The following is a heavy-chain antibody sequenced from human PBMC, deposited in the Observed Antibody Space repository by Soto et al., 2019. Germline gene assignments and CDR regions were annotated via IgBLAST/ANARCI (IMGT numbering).Heavy chain of an antibody. CDR3: ASRHSSPYFDY. Sequence: PSETLSLTCAVSSGSIDNVYWWSWVRQSPGKGLEWIGETSHDGVTNYNPSLEGRVTISIDKSKNQFSLKLNSVTAADTAVYYCASRHSSPYFDYWGQGTLVTVSS. V-gene: IGHV4-4*02. CDR2: TSHDGVT. J-gene: IGHJ4*02. CDR1: SGSIDNVYW. D-gene: IGHD6-13*01.